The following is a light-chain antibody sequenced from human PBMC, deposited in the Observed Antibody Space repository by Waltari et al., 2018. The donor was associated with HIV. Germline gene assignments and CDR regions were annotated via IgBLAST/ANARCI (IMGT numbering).Light chain of an antibody. V-gene: IGKV3-20*01. Sequence: EIVLTHYPGTLSLSPGEGATLSCRASQSVSSSYLAWYQQKPGQAPRLLIYGASSRATGIPDRFSGSGSGTDFTLTISRLEPEDFAVYYCQQYGTSPWTFGQGTKVEIK. J-gene: IGKJ1*01. CDR2: GAS. CDR3: QQYGTSPWT. CDR1: QSVSSSY.